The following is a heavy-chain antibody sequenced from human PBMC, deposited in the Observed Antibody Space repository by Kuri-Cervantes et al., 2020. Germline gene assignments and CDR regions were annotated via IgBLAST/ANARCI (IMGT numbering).Heavy chain of an antibody. D-gene: IGHD3-3*01. J-gene: IGHJ6*03. CDR1: GGTFSSYA. CDR3: ARGRAIFGVALPYYYYYYMDV. Sequence: SVKVSCKASGGTFSSYAISWVRQAPGQGLEWMGGIIPILGTANYAQKFQGRVTITADESTSTAYMELSSLRSEDTAVYYCARGRAIFGVALPYYYYYYMDVWGKGTTVTVSS. V-gene: IGHV1-69*13. CDR2: IIPILGTA.